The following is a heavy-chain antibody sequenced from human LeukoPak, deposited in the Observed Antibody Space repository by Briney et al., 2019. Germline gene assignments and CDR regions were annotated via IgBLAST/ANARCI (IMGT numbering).Heavy chain of an antibody. V-gene: IGHV3-43*01. CDR3: TKVSRNSSWPYFDS. D-gene: IGHD3-22*01. Sequence: PGGSLRLSCAASRFTFDDYSIHWVRQPPGKGLEWISPISWDGGATYYADSVKGRFTVSRDKSKNSLFLQMNSVITEDTAFYYCTKVSRNSSWPYFDSWGQETLVTVSS. J-gene: IGHJ4*02. CDR1: RFTFDDYS. CDR2: ISWDGGAT.